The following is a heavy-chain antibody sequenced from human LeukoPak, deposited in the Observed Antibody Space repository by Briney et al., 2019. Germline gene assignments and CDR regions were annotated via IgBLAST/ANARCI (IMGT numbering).Heavy chain of an antibody. D-gene: IGHD2-2*01. Sequence: PGGSLRLSCAASGFTFSSYAMNWVRQAPGKGLEWVSGISGSGDSTYYADSVKGRFTISRDNSKNTLYLQMNSLRAEDTAVYYCAREGYCSSTSCYWKRINFDYWGQGTLVTVSS. V-gene: IGHV3-23*01. CDR2: ISGSGDST. CDR1: GFTFSSYA. CDR3: AREGYCSSTSCYWKRINFDY. J-gene: IGHJ4*02.